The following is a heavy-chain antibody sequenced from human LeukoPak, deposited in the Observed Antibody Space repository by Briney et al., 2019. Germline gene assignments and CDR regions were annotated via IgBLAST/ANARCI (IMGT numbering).Heavy chain of an antibody. CDR1: GFTFSSYG. D-gene: IGHD5-12*01. J-gene: IGHJ6*03. Sequence: GRSLRLSCAASGFTFSSYGMHWVRQAPGKGLEWVAVISYDGSNKYYADSVKGRFTISRDNSKNTLYLRMNSLRAEDTAVYYCAKDPDGAATITSYYYYMDVWGKGTTVTVSS. CDR2: ISYDGSNK. CDR3: AKDPDGAATITSYYYYMDV. V-gene: IGHV3-30*06.